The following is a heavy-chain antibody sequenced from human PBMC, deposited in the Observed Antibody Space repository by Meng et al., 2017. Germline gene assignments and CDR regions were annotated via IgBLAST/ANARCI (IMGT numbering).Heavy chain of an antibody. D-gene: IGHD1-7*01. CDR1: GGPVSSGSYY. V-gene: IGHV4-61*01. CDR2: IYYSGST. Sequence: VWLEESGPGLVRPSETLSLTCTGSGGPVSSGSYYWSWIRQPPGKGLEWIGYIYYSGSTNYNPSLKSRVTISVDTSKNQFSLKLSSVTAADTAVYYCARVKITGTTRSIDYWGQGTLVTVSS. CDR3: ARVKITGTTRSIDY. J-gene: IGHJ4*02.